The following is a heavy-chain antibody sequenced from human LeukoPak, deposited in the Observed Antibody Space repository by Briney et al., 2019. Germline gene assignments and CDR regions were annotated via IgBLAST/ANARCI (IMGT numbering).Heavy chain of an antibody. CDR1: GYTLTEFS. CDR2: IDPEDGET. D-gene: IGHD3-10*01. J-gene: IGHJ3*02. CDR3: ATDRHSGGYKIDDFDI. Sequence: GASVKVSCKVSGYTLTEFSMHWVRQAPGKGLEWMGGIDPEDGETIYAQKFQGRVTMAEDTSTDTAYMELSSLRSEDTAVYYCATDRHSGGYKIDDFDIWGQGTMVTVSS. V-gene: IGHV1-24*01.